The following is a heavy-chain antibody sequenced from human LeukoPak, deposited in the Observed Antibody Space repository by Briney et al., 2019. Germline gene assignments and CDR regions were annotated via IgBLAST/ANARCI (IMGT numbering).Heavy chain of an antibody. CDR3: ARKGSSSCFDY. Sequence: ASVKVSRKASGYTFISYQMHWVRQAPGQGLEWMGIINPTGGSTSHAQKFQGRVTMTRDTSTSTVYMELSSLRSEDTAVYYCARKGSSSCFDYWGQGTLVTVPS. CDR1: GYTFISYQ. J-gene: IGHJ4*02. CDR2: INPTGGST. D-gene: IGHD6-6*01. V-gene: IGHV1-46*01.